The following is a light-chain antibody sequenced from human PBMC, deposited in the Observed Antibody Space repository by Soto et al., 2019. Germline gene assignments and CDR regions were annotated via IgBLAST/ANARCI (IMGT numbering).Light chain of an antibody. CDR1: SSDIGGYNY. CDR2: GVT. V-gene: IGLV2-14*01. J-gene: IGLJ1*01. Sequence: QSVLTQPPSASGSPGQSVTISCTGTSSDIGGYNYVSWYQQHPGKAPKVMIYGVTNRPSGVSNRFSGSKTGNTASLTISGLQAEDEADYYCFSHRSGDSHVFGTGTKVTVL. CDR3: FSHRSGDSHV.